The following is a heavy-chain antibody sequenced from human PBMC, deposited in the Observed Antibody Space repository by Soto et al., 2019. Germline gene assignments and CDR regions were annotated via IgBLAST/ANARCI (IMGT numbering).Heavy chain of an antibody. D-gene: IGHD3-3*01. V-gene: IGHV4-31*03. J-gene: IGHJ4*02. Sequence: SETLSLTCTVSGGSINSGGYYWSWIRQHPGKGLEWIGYIYYSGSTYYNPSLKSRVTISVDTSKNQFSLKLTSVTAADTAVYFCARDQTIFGIITVFDYWGQGTLVTVSS. CDR3: ARDQTIFGIITVFDY. CDR1: GGSINSGGYY. CDR2: IYYSGST.